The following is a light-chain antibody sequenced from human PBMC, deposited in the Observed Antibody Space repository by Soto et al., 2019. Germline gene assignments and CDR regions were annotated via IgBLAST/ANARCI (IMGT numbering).Light chain of an antibody. V-gene: IGKV3-11*01. J-gene: IGKJ4*01. CDR1: QSVTTY. Sequence: EIVLTQSPATLSLSPGERATLSCRASQSVTTYLAWYQQKPGQAPRLLIYDTSNRATGIPARFSGSGSGTDFTRTISSLEPEDFAVYYCQQRRDWPRVTFGGRTRVEIK. CDR2: DTS. CDR3: QQRRDWPRVT.